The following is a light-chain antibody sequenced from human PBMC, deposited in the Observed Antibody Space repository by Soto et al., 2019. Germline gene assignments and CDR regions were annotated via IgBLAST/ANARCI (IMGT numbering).Light chain of an antibody. CDR2: KQT. J-gene: IGKJ1*01. CDR3: QQYNGYFWS. V-gene: IGKV1-5*03. Sequence: DIQMTQSPSTLSASVGDRVTITCRASQSSSSWLAWYRQKPWQAPKLLIYKQTSLESGVPPRFSGSGSGTAVTLTLSSLQPDDFATYYWQQYNGYFWSFGQGTRVEIK. CDR1: QSSSSW.